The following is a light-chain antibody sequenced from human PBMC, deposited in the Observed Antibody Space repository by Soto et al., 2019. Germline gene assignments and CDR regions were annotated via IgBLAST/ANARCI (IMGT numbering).Light chain of an antibody. CDR3: SSYRSRGV. CDR1: SSDLGGHNY. CDR2: EVS. J-gene: IGLJ1*01. V-gene: IGLV2-14*01. Sequence: QSALTQPASVPGSPGQSIIISCTGTSSDLGGHNYVSWYQHHPGKAPKLIIYEVSDRPSGVSNRFSGSKSGNTAALTISGLQTEDEADYYCSSYRSRGVFGSGTKLTVL.